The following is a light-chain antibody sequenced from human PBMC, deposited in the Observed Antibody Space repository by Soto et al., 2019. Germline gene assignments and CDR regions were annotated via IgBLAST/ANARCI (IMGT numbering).Light chain of an antibody. Sequence: EIVLTQSPGTLSLSPGERATLSCRASQSVSSSYLAWYQQKPGQAPRLLIYGASSRATGIPDRFSGSGSGTDFTLNISRLEPEDFAVYFCQHYGNSPPFTFGQGTKVEIK. CDR1: QSVSSSY. V-gene: IGKV3-20*01. J-gene: IGKJ2*01. CDR2: GAS. CDR3: QHYGNSPPFT.